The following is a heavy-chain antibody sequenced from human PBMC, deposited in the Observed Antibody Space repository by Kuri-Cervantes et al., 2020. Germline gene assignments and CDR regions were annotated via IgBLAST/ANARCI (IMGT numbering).Heavy chain of an antibody. Sequence: GGSLRLSCAASGFTFDDYAMHWVRQAPGKGLERVSAISGSGGSTYYADSVKGRFTISRDNAKTSLFLQMNSLRPEDTAFYYCAKDLYYDSSGYYHYWGQGTLVTVSS. J-gene: IGHJ4*02. CDR2: ISGSGGST. V-gene: IGHV3-9*01. CDR1: GFTFDDYA. D-gene: IGHD3-22*01. CDR3: AKDLYYDSSGYYHY.